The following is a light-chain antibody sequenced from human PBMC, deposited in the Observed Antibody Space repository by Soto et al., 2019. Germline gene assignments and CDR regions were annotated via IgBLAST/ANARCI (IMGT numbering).Light chain of an antibody. CDR1: QSVSSY. Sequence: EIVLTQSPATLSLSPGARATLSCRASQSVSSYLAWYQQKPGQAPRLLIYDASNRATDIPARFSGSGSGTDFTLTISSLEPEDFAVYYCQQRSNSRTFGQGTKVEIK. J-gene: IGKJ1*01. CDR2: DAS. V-gene: IGKV3-11*01. CDR3: QQRSNSRT.